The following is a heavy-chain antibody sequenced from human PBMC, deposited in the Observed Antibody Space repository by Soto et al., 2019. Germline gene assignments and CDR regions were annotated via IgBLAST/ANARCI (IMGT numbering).Heavy chain of an antibody. V-gene: IGHV4-4*02. D-gene: IGHD6-19*01. J-gene: IGHJ4*02. CDR2: IYHSGST. CDR3: ARVAVAGTRVDY. Sequence: QVQLQESGPGLVKPSGTLSLTCAVSGGSISSSNWWSWVRQPPGKGLEWIGEIYHSGSTNYNPSLKSRGIITVDTATNQFSLKLSSVTAADTAVYYCARVAVAGTRVDYWGQGTLVTVSS. CDR1: GGSISSSNW.